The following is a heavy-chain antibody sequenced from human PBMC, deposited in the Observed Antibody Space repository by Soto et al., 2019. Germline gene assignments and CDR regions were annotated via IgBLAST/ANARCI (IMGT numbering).Heavy chain of an antibody. CDR2: ISGSGANI. D-gene: IGHD3-10*01. CDR3: ARRTSYGSGSYMYYYYGLDV. J-gene: IGHJ6*02. Sequence: GGSLRLSCAASGFTFSGYAMTWVRQAPGKGLEWVSGISGSGANIYYADSVKGRFTISRDNSKNTLYLQMNSLRAEDTAVYSCARRTSYGSGSYMYYYYGLDVWGQGATVTVSS. CDR1: GFTFSGYA. V-gene: IGHV3-23*01.